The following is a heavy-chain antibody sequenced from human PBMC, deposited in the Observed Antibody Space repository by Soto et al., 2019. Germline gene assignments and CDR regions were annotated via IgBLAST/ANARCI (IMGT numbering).Heavy chain of an antibody. Sequence: GGSLRLSCVVFEYTFSDAWMSWVRQAPGKGLEWVSYISSSGTGIYYADSVKGRFTISRDNAKNSLYLQMSSLRAEDTAVYYCARAYSDAFDIWGQGTMVTVSS. CDR2: ISSSGTGI. D-gene: IGHD2-15*01. J-gene: IGHJ3*02. V-gene: IGHV3-11*01. CDR3: ARAYSDAFDI. CDR1: EYTFSDAW.